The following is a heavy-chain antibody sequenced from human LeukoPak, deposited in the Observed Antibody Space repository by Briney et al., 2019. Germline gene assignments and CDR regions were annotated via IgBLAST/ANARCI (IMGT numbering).Heavy chain of an antibody. V-gene: IGHV3-23*01. CDR2: ISGSGGST. J-gene: IGHJ4*02. CDR3: AKFEYYDILTGYYPPQIDY. D-gene: IGHD3-9*01. Sequence: GGSLRLSCAASGFTFSSYAMSWVRQPPGKGLEWVSAISGSGGSTYYADSVKGRFTISRDNSKNTLYLQMNSLRAEDTAVYYCAKFEYYDILTGYYPPQIDYWGQGTLVTVSS. CDR1: GFTFSSYA.